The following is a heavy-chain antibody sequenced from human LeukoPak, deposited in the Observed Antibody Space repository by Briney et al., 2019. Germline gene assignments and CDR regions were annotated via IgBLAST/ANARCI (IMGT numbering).Heavy chain of an antibody. D-gene: IGHD3-10*01. Sequence: GGSLRLSCAVSGFTFDDYAMHWVRQAPGKGLEWVSGISWNSGSIYYADSVKGRFTISRDNAKNSLYLQMNSLRAEDTAIYYCTKDSSMVRGDYDYFDYWGQGTLVTVSS. CDR2: ISWNSGSI. V-gene: IGHV3-9*01. CDR1: GFTFDDYA. J-gene: IGHJ4*02. CDR3: TKDSSMVRGDYDYFDY.